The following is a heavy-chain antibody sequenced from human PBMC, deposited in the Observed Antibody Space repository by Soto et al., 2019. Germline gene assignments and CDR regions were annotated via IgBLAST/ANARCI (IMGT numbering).Heavy chain of an antibody. CDR1: GATFSVNF. Sequence: QVQLVQSGAEVREPGASVKVSCKPSGATFSVNFFHWVRQAPGQGLEWMGWINPDNGDTNDAQKFQDRGTMTRDTSISTAYMDLSRLRSDYTAVYFCTRDRSGANCQYWSQGTLVTVSS. V-gene: IGHV1-2*02. CDR2: INPDNGDT. D-gene: IGHD7-27*01. J-gene: IGHJ4*02. CDR3: TRDRSGANCQY.